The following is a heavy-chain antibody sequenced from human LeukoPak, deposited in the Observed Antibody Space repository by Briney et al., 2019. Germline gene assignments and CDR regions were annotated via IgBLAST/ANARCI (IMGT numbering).Heavy chain of an antibody. CDR1: GYSISSGYS. Sequence: SETLSLTRAVSGYSISSGYSWGWIRPSPGTGLEWIGSIYHSGGSYYNPSLKSRVTISEDTSKNQFSLKLSSMSAADTAVYYCATAVVITPFDYWGQGSLVTVSS. V-gene: IGHV4-38-2*01. CDR2: IYHSGGS. D-gene: IGHD3-22*01. CDR3: ATAVVITPFDY. J-gene: IGHJ4*02.